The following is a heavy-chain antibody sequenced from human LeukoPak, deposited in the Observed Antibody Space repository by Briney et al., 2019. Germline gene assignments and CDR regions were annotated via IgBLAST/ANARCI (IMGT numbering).Heavy chain of an antibody. V-gene: IGHV3-9*03. D-gene: IGHD3-3*01. Sequence: GRSLRLSCAASGFTFDDYAMHWVRQAPGKGLEWVSGHSWNSGSIRYADSVKGRFTISRDNAKNSLYLQMNSLRAEDMALYYCAKDKSRFLEWLSFDYWGQGTLVTVSS. J-gene: IGHJ4*02. CDR3: AKDKSRFLEWLSFDY. CDR2: HSWNSGSI. CDR1: GFTFDDYA.